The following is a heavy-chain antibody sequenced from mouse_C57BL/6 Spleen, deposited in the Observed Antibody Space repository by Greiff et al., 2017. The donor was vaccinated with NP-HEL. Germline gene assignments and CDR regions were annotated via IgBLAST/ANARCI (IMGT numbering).Heavy chain of an antibody. CDR2: IDPSDSET. Sequence: QVQLQQPGAELVRPGSSVKLSCKASGYTFTSYWMHWVKQRPIQGLEWIGNIDPSDSETHYNQKFKDKATLTVDKSSSTAYMQLSSLTSEDSAVYYCAGMGATTAVARGWYFDVWGTGTTVTVSS. CDR3: AGMGATTAVARGWYFDV. CDR1: GYTFTSYW. V-gene: IGHV1-52*01. D-gene: IGHD1-1*01. J-gene: IGHJ1*03.